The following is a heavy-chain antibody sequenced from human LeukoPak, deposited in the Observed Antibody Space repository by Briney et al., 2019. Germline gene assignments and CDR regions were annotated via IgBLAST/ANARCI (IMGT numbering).Heavy chain of an antibody. V-gene: IGHV4-61*01. CDR3: ARHYGSGWRGAFDI. CDR2: IYYSGST. D-gene: IGHD6-19*01. J-gene: IGHJ3*02. Sequence: SETLSLTCTVSGASISSGSYYWSWIRQPPGKGLEWIGYIYYSGSTNYNPSLKSRVTISVDTSKNQFSLKLSPVTAADTAVYYCARHYGSGWRGAFDIWGQGTMVTVSS. CDR1: GASISSGSYY.